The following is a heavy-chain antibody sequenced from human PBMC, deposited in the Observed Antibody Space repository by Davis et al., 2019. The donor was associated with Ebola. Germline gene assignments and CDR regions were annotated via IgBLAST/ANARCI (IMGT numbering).Heavy chain of an antibody. V-gene: IGHV3-23*01. CDR2: ISDSGIST. CDR3: AKSAGTPGWFGP. CDR1: GFTFSNYA. D-gene: IGHD1-1*01. Sequence: PGGSLRLSCAASGFTFSNYAMSWVRQAPGKGLEWVSAISDSGISTYYADSVKGRFTISRDNSKNTLYMEMNSLRAEDTALYYCAKSAGTPGWFGPWGQGTLVTVSS. J-gene: IGHJ5*02.